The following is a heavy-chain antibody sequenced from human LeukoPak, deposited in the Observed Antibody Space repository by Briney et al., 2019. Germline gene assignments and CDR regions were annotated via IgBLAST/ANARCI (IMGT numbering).Heavy chain of an antibody. CDR1: GESFSGYY. CDR2: INDSGST. Sequence: SETLSLTCAVYGESFSGYYWNWIRQPPGKGLEWIGEINDSGSTNYNPSLKSRLTMSVDTSKNQFSPKLGSVTAADTAVYYCARGSRFWLGNFFRQPLFFDYWGQGNLATVSS. D-gene: IGHD6-19*01. V-gene: IGHV4-34*01. CDR3: ARGSRFWLGNFFRQPLFFDY. J-gene: IGHJ4*02.